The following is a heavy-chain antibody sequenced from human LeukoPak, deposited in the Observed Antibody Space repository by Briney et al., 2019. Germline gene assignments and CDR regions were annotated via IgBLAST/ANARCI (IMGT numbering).Heavy chain of an antibody. Sequence: SETLSLTCTVSGGSISSSSYYWGWIRQPPGKGLEWIGSIYYSGSTYYNPSLKSRVTISVDTSKNQFSLKLSSVTAADTAVYYCARSGEMAYAFDIWGQGTMVTVSS. D-gene: IGHD5-24*01. CDR1: GGSISSSSYY. V-gene: IGHV4-39*01. CDR3: ARSGEMAYAFDI. CDR2: IYYSGST. J-gene: IGHJ3*02.